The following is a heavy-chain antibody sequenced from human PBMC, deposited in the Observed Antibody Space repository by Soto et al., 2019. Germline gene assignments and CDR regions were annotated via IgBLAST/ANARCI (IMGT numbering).Heavy chain of an antibody. CDR3: ARGGRSSSNFDY. CDR1: SGSVISGSYY. J-gene: IGHJ4*02. CDR2: IYYNGGT. Sequence: QVQLQESGPGLVKPSEALSLTCTVSSGSVISGSYYWHWIRLPPGKALEWIGYIYYNGGTNYNPSLKSRVSMSIDTSKNQFSLKLSSVTAADTAVYYCARGGRSSSNFDYWGQGTLVSVSS. D-gene: IGHD6-13*01. V-gene: IGHV4-61*01.